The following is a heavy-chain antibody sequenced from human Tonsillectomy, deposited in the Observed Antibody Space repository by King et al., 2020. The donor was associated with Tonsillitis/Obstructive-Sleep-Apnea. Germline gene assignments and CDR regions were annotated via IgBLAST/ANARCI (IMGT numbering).Heavy chain of an antibody. CDR3: ARESYDIWTGTEHAFDI. D-gene: IGHD3-9*01. J-gene: IGHJ3*02. Sequence: GQLVQSGAEVKKPGASVKVSCEASGSTFTAYYIHWVRQAPGQGLEWMGLINPSGDATSYAQRFQGIITVTRDTSTTTVYMELSSLTFEDTAVYYCARESYDIWTGTEHAFDIWGQGTMVTVSS. CDR1: GSTFTAYY. V-gene: IGHV1-46*01. CDR2: INPSGDAT.